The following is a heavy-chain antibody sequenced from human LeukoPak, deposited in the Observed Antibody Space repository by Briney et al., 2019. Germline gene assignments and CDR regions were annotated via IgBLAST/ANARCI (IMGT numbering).Heavy chain of an antibody. Sequence: PGGSLRLSCAASGFTFSSYSMNWVRQAPGEGLEWVSSISSSSSYIYYADSVKGRFTISRDNAKNSLYLQMNSLRAEDTAVYYCATRSLYYDILTGPVWGQGTTVTVSS. V-gene: IGHV3-21*01. CDR2: ISSSSSYI. J-gene: IGHJ6*02. CDR1: GFTFSSYS. D-gene: IGHD3-9*01. CDR3: ATRSLYYDILTGPV.